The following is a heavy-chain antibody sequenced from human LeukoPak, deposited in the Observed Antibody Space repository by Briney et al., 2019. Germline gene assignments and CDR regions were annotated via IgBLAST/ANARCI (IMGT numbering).Heavy chain of an antibody. J-gene: IGHJ4*02. CDR3: ARVCSSTSCYSRSIDY. D-gene: IGHD2-2*01. V-gene: IGHV1-2*02. Sequence: ASVKVSCKASGYTFTGYYMHWVRQAPGQGLEWMGWINPNSGGTNYAQKFQGRVTMTRDTSISTAYMVLSRLRSDDTAVYYCARVCSSTSCYSRSIDYWGQGTLVTVSS. CDR2: INPNSGGT. CDR1: GYTFTGYY.